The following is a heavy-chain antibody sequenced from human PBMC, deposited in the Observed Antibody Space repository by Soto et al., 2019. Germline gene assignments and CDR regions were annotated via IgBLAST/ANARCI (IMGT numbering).Heavy chain of an antibody. CDR2: IIPIFGTA. CDR3: ARDRGPSSGYYPYWFDP. J-gene: IGHJ5*02. Sequence: QVQLVQSGAEVKKPGSSVKVSCKASGGTFSSYAITWVRQAPGQGLEWMGGIIPIFGTANYAPKFQARATITADESTSTAYMELSSLRSEDTAVYYCARDRGPSSGYYPYWFDPWGQGTLVTVSS. V-gene: IGHV1-69*12. D-gene: IGHD3-22*01. CDR1: GGTFSSYA.